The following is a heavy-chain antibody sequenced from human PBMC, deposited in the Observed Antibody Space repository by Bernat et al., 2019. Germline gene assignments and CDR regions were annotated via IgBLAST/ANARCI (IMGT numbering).Heavy chain of an antibody. Sequence: VQLVESGGGVVQPGRSLRLSCAASGFTFSSYAMHWVRQAPGKGLEWVGRIKSKTDGGTTDYAAPVKGRFTISRDDSKNTLYLQMNSLKTEDTAVYYCTTYYYDSSGYNFDYWGQGTLVTVSS. CDR1: GFTFSSYA. D-gene: IGHD3-22*01. J-gene: IGHJ4*02. CDR2: IKSKTDGGTT. CDR3: TTYYYDSSGYNFDY. V-gene: IGHV3-15*07.